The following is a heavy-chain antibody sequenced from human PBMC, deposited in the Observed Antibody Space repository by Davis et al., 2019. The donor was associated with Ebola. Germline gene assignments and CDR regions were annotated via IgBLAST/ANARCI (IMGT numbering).Heavy chain of an antibody. CDR3: ARRGQDYDILTGYYTNWFDP. J-gene: IGHJ5*02. CDR1: GSSFTSYW. V-gene: IGHV5-51*01. Sequence: GGSLRLSCKGSGSSFTSYWIGWVRQMPGKGLEWMGIIYPGDSDNSYSPSFQGQVTISADKSISTAYLQWSSLKASDTAMYYCARRGQDYDILTGYYTNWFDPWGQGTLVTVSS. CDR2: IYPGDSDN. D-gene: IGHD3-9*01.